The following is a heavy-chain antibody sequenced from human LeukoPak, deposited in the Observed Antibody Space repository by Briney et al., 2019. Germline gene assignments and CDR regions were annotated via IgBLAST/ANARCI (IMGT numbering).Heavy chain of an antibody. D-gene: IGHD1-1*01. CDR3: ARGGGGPTGVNYFDY. CDR1: VFTFSSYA. V-gene: IGHV3-23*01. CDR2: ISGSGGST. Sequence: GGSLRLSCAASVFTFSSYALSWVRHAPGKGLEGVSGISGSGGSTYYADSVKGRFTISRDNSKNTLYLQMSSLRAEDTAVYYCARGGGGPTGVNYFDYWGQGTLVTVSS. J-gene: IGHJ4*02.